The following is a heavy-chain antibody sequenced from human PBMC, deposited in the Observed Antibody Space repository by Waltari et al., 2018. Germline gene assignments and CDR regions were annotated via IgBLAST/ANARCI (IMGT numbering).Heavy chain of an antibody. D-gene: IGHD2-15*01. CDR3: ARDRGRGLYLDS. CDR2: VHGSGKT. V-gene: IGHV4-4*02. CDR1: GASITNNYW. Sequence: QDSGPGLVKPSGTLSLTCAVSGASITNNYWWSWGRQAPGKGLEWIGQVHGSGKTNYNPSFASRLIMSLDTSTNQISLKVTSATAADTATYYCARDRGRGLYLDSWGQGTLVTVSP. J-gene: IGHJ4*02.